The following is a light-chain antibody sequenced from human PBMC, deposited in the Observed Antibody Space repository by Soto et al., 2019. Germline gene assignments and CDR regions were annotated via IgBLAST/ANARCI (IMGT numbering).Light chain of an antibody. Sequence: ETLMTQSPATLSVSPGERATLSCRASQSVNNNLAWYQQTLGQAPRVLIYGASTRATGIPARFTGSGSGTEFILTITSLQSEDSAVYYCQEYNTWPWTFGQGTKGDIK. J-gene: IGKJ1*01. CDR3: QEYNTWPWT. CDR1: QSVNNN. V-gene: IGKV3-15*01. CDR2: GAS.